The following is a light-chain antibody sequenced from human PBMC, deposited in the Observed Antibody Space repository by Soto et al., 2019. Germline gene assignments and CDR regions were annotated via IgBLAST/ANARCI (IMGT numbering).Light chain of an antibody. CDR1: SSDVGGYNS. CDR2: QVS. Sequence: QSALTQTASVSGSPGQSITISCTGTSSDVGGYNSVSWYQQPPDKAPKLMIYQVSNRPSGISNRFSGSKSGNTASLTISGLQAEDEADYYCSSYSSSTTFVFGSGTKVTVL. J-gene: IGLJ1*01. CDR3: SSYSSSTTFV. V-gene: IGLV2-14*01.